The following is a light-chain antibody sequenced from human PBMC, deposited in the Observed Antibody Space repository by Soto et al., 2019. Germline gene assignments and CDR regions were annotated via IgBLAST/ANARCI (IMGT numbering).Light chain of an antibody. V-gene: IGLV3-1*01. Sequence: SYELTQTPSVSVSPGQTASITCSGDNLQYKYVCWYQQRPGQSPVLVIYQDDKRPSGIPERFTGFSSGNTATLTISGAQAMDEGDNYCQAWDISTVVFGGGTKLTVL. CDR1: NLQYKY. J-gene: IGLJ2*01. CDR2: QDD. CDR3: QAWDISTVV.